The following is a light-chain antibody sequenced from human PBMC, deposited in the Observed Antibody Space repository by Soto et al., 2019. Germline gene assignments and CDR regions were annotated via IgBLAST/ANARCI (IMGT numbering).Light chain of an antibody. J-gene: IGLJ3*02. Sequence: QPVLTQPPSASGSPGQSVTISCTGTSSDVGGYDYVSWYQQHPGKAPKLIIYEVTQRPSGVPDRFSGSKSANTASLTVSGLQAEDEADYYCSSYAGSNNRVFGGGTKVTVL. CDR1: SSDVGGYDY. CDR3: SSYAGSNNRV. V-gene: IGLV2-8*01. CDR2: EVT.